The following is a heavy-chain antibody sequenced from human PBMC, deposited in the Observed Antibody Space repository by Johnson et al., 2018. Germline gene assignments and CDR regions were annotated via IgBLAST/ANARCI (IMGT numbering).Heavy chain of an antibody. CDR2: IYYSGST. D-gene: IGHD1-1*01. CDR3: ARETGTTAYFPY. J-gene: IGHJ1*01. CDR1: GGSISSYY. Sequence: QVQLQESGPGLVKPSETLSLTCTVSGGSISSYYWSWIRQPPGKGLEWIGYIYYSGSTNYNPSLKSRVTISVDTSKNQFSLKVSSVTAADTAVYYCARETGTTAYFPYWGQGTLVTVSS. V-gene: IGHV4-59*01.